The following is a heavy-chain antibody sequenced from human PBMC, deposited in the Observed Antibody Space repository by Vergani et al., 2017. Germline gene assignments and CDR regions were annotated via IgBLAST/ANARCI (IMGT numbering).Heavy chain of an antibody. V-gene: IGHV1-18*04. Sequence: QVQLVQSGAEVKKPGASVKVSCEGSGYTFRNYGISWVRQAPGEGLEWLGWISVYNGETKFAQKFQGRVTLTRDTSTDTAYMEMGSLRSDDTAVNYCARDRGNSGDYNFDYWGQGTLVTVSS. CDR2: ISVYNGET. CDR1: GYTFRNYG. D-gene: IGHD1-26*01. CDR3: ARDRGNSGDYNFDY. J-gene: IGHJ4*02.